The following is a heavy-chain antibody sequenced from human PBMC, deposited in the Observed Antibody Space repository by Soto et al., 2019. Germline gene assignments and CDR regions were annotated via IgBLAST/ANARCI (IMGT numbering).Heavy chain of an antibody. CDR1: GGSFSGYY. D-gene: IGHD3-16*02. J-gene: IGHJ5*02. V-gene: IGHV4-34*01. Sequence: QVQLQQWGAGLLKPSETLSLTCAVYGGSFSGYYWSWIRQPPGKGLEWIGEINHSGSTNYNPSLKSRVTISVDTSKNQFSLMLSSVTAADTAVYYCARGYSYDYVWGSYRSRWFDPWGQGTLVTVSS. CDR3: ARGYSYDYVWGSYRSRWFDP. CDR2: INHSGST.